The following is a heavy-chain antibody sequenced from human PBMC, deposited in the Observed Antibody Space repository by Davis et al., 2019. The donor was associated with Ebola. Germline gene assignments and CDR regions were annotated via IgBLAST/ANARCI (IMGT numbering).Heavy chain of an antibody. V-gene: IGHV3-23*01. D-gene: IGHD2-21*01. CDR2: IDGNGLYS. CDR1: GFTFSNFA. J-gene: IGHJ4*02. Sequence: PGGSLRLSCAASGFTFSNFAMHWVRQAPGKGLEWVSAIDGNGLYSYYADSVKGRFTVSRDNSKNTLYMQMNSLRAEDTAVYYCARATHMDYWGQGTLVTASS. CDR3: ARATHMDY.